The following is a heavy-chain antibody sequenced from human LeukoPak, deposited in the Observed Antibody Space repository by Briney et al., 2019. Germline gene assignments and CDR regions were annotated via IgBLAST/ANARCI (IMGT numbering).Heavy chain of an antibody. Sequence: GGSLRLSCAASGFIFSNHAMSWVRQAPGKGLEWVSYISSSGSTIYYADSVKGRFTISRDNAKNSLYLQMNSLRAEDTAVYYCAELGITMIGGVWGKGTTVTISS. J-gene: IGHJ6*04. CDR3: AELGITMIGGV. V-gene: IGHV3-48*03. D-gene: IGHD3-10*02. CDR1: GFIFSNHA. CDR2: ISSSGSTI.